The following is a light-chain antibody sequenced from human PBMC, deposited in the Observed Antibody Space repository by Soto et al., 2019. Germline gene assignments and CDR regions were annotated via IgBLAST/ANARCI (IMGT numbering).Light chain of an antibody. J-gene: IGKJ1*01. Sequence: EIVLTQSPGTLSLSPGERATLSCRASQTVSSSYLAWYQQKPGQAPRLLIYGASTRATGIPARFSGSGSGTEFTLTISSLQSEDFAVYYCQQYNKERTFGQGTKVDIK. CDR1: QTVSSSY. CDR3: QQYNKERT. V-gene: IGKV3-15*01. CDR2: GAS.